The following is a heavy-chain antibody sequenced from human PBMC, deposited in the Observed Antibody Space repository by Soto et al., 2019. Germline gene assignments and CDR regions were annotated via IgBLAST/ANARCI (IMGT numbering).Heavy chain of an antibody. V-gene: IGHV1-69*13. J-gene: IGHJ6*02. CDR3: ARGEDHYGDYSSVSEYYYYGMDV. CDR2: IIPIFGTA. D-gene: IGHD4-17*01. CDR1: GGTFSSYA. Sequence: SVKVSCKASGGTFSSYAISWVRQAPGQGLEWMGGIIPIFGTANYAQKFQGRVTITADESTSTAYMELSSLRSEDTAVYYCARGEDHYGDYSSVSEYYYYGMDVWGQGTTVTVSS.